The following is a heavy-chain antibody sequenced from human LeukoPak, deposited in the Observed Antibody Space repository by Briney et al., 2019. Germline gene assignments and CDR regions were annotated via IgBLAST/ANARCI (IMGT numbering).Heavy chain of an antibody. CDR3: GRDSVEMGTIHSDY. D-gene: IGHD5-24*01. V-gene: IGHV4-39*07. Sequence: PSETLSLTCTVSGGSISSSNYFWGWIRQAPGKSLEWIGSIYYSGSTYYNPSLKSRVTISADMSKNQFSLRLYSVTAADTAVYYCGRDSVEMGTIHSDYWGQGTLVTVSS. CDR2: IYYSGST. J-gene: IGHJ4*02. CDR1: GGSISSSNYF.